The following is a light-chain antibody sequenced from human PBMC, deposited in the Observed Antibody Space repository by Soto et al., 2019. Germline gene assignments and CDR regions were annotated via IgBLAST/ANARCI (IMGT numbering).Light chain of an antibody. CDR2: SVS. Sequence: QSALTQPRSVSGSPGQSVTISCTGTSSDVGGHNYVSWYQQHPGKAPKLMISSVSKRPSGVPDRFSGSKSGNTASLTISGLQAEDEADYYCCSYAGSYTYDFGTGTKVTVL. J-gene: IGLJ1*01. V-gene: IGLV2-11*01. CDR1: SSDVGGHNY. CDR3: CSYAGSYTYD.